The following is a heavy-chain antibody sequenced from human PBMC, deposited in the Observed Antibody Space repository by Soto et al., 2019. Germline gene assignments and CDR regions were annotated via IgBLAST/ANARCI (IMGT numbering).Heavy chain of an antibody. CDR3: AKRGGSSSPRWYFDY. D-gene: IGHD6-6*01. J-gene: IGHJ4*02. V-gene: IGHV3-23*01. CDR1: GFPFNTYA. CDR2: IDGSGGTT. Sequence: PGGSTRLSCAASGFPFNTYAMTWVRQAPGKGLEWVSGIDGSGGTTYFADSVKGRFTISRDNSKNTLYLQMDSLRAEDTAVYYCAKRGGSSSPRWYFDYWGQGTLVTVSS.